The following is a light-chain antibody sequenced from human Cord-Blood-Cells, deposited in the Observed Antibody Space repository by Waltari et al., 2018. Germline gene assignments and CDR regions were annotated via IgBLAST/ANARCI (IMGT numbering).Light chain of an antibody. Sequence: QSALTQPASVSASPGHSITIPCTATSSDVGRYNLVSWYQQHPGKAPKHMIYEGSKRPSGVSNRFSGSKSGNKASLTISGLQAEDEADYYCCSYAGSSTHVVFGGGTKLTVL. J-gene: IGLJ2*01. V-gene: IGLV2-23*01. CDR1: SSDVGRYNL. CDR3: CSYAGSSTHVV. CDR2: EGS.